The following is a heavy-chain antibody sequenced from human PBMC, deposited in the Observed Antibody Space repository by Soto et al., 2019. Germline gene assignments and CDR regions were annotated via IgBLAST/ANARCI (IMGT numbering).Heavy chain of an antibody. D-gene: IGHD6-19*01. CDR1: GGSISSSSYY. J-gene: IGHJ4*02. V-gene: IGHV4-39*01. CDR2: IYYSGST. Sequence: QLQLQESGPGLVKPSETLSLTCTVAGGSISSSSYYWGWIRQPPGKGLEWIGSIYYSGSTYYNPSLKSRVTISEDTSKNQSSLKLSSVTAEDTAVYYCARRTREQWQVIRLYYFDYWGQGTLVTVSS. CDR3: ARRTREQWQVIRLYYFDY.